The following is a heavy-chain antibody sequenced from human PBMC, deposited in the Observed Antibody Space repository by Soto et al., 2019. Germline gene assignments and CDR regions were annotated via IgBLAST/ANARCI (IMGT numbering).Heavy chain of an antibody. CDR1: GGSFSGYY. J-gene: IGHJ4*02. CDR2: INHSGST. Sequence: QVQLQQWGAGLLKPSETLSLTCAVYGGSFSGYYWSWIRQPPGKGLEWIGEINHSGSTNYNPSLKSRVTISVDTSKNQCSLKLSSVTAADTAVYYCARARNCSSTSCYVDYWGQGTLVTVSS. CDR3: ARARNCSSTSCYVDY. D-gene: IGHD2-2*01. V-gene: IGHV4-34*01.